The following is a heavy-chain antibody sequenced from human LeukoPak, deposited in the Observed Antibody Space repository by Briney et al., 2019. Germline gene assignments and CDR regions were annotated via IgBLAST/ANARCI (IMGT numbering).Heavy chain of an antibody. J-gene: IGHJ5*01. V-gene: IGHV3-23*01. CDR2: LIDSGDTT. CDR1: GFTFYNYA. CDR3: VKEGGSFLTWFDS. Sequence: GGSLRLSCAAPGFTFYNYAMSWVRQAPGKGLGWVSALIDSGDTTYYADSVKGRFTISRDNSKNTLFLQMNSLTAEDTAIYYCVKEGGSFLTWFDSWGRGSLVTVSS. D-gene: IGHD2-15*01.